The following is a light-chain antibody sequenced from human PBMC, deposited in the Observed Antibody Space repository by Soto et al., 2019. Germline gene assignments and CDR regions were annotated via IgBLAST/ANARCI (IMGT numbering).Light chain of an antibody. CDR1: QSVSSY. CDR3: QRRSNWPQT. J-gene: IGKJ1*01. Sequence: EIVLTQSPATLSLSPGERATLSCRASQSVSSYLAWYQQKPGQAPRLLIYDASNRATGIPARFSGSGSGTDFTLPSSGLEPEDFAVYYCQRRSNWPQTFGQGTTLEIK. V-gene: IGKV3-11*01. CDR2: DAS.